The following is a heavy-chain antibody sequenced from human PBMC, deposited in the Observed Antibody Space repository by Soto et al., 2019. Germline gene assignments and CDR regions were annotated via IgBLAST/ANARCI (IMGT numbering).Heavy chain of an antibody. CDR2: IKSKTDGGTT. D-gene: IGHD4-17*01. V-gene: IGHV3-15*01. Sequence: EVQLVESGGGLVKPGGSLRLSCAASGFTFSNAWMSWVRQAPGKGLEWVGRIKSKTDGGTTDYAAPVKGRFTISRDDSKNTLDLQMNSLKTEDTAVYYCTTESYGDYPPWIDYWGQGTLVTVSS. CDR1: GFTFSNAW. CDR3: TTESYGDYPPWIDY. J-gene: IGHJ4*02.